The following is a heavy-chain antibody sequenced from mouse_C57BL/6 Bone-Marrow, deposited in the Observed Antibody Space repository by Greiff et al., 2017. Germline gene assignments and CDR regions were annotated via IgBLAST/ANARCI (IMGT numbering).Heavy chain of an antibody. V-gene: IGHV1-80*01. J-gene: IGHJ3*01. CDR2: IYPGDGDT. CDR3: AGGAY. CDR1: GYAFTSYW. Sequence: VQLVESGAELVQPGASVKISCKASGYAFTSYWMHWVKQRPGKSLEWIGQIYPGDGDTNYNGKFKGKATLTADKSSSTAYMQLSSLTSDDSAVYFCAGGAYWGQGTLVTVSA.